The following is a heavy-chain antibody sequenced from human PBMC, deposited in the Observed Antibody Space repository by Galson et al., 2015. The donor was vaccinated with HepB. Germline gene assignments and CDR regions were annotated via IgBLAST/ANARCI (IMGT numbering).Heavy chain of an antibody. CDR2: INAGNGNT. CDR3: ARELVGTTFCDY. J-gene: IGHJ4*02. Sequence: SVKVSCKASGDTFSYYAIHWVRQAPGQRLEYMGWINAGNGNTKYSQEFQGRVTITSDTFASTAYMELTSLRSEDAAVYYCARELVGTTFCDYWGQRTLVTVSS. V-gene: IGHV1-3*01. D-gene: IGHD1-26*01. CDR1: GDTFSYYA.